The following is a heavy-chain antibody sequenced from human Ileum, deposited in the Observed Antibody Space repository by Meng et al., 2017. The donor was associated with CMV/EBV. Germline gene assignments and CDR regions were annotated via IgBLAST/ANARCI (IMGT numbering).Heavy chain of an antibody. CDR3: ARGNPNLDY. V-gene: IGHV1-46*01. CDR1: GYTFTSYY. D-gene: IGHD1-14*01. CDR2: INPGGGST. Sequence: QVRLVQEGAEVKKPGASVKVSCKASGYTFTSYYIHWVRQAPGQGLEWMGMINPGGGSTSYAQKFQGRVTMTRDTSTSTAYMELSSLRSEDTAVYYCARGNPNLDYWGQGTLVTVSS. J-gene: IGHJ4*02.